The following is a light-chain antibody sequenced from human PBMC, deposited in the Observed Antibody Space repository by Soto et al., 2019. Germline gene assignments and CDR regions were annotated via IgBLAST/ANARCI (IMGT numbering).Light chain of an antibody. V-gene: IGKV1-5*01. CDR1: QSISNW. J-gene: IGKJ1*01. Sequence: DIQMTQSPSTLSGSVGDRVIVTCRASQSISNWLAWYRQEPGKAPKLLIYDASTLEGGVPSRFRGSGSGTEFTLTINNLQTDDFATYYCQHYNSFSLTFGPGTKVDI. CDR2: DAS. CDR3: QHYNSFSLT.